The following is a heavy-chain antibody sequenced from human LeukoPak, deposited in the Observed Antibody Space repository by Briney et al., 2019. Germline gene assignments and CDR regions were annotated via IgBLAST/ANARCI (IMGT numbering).Heavy chain of an antibody. CDR2: IYYSGST. CDR1: GGSISSSSYY. J-gene: IGHJ4*02. V-gene: IGHV4-39*01. D-gene: IGHD5-18*01. Sequence: SETLSLTCTVSGGSISSSSYYWGWIRQPPGKGLEWIGSIYYSGSTYYNPSLKSRVTISVDTSKNQFSLKLSSMTAADTAVYYCARRGGYSYGFDYWGQGTLVTVSS. CDR3: ARRGGYSYGFDY.